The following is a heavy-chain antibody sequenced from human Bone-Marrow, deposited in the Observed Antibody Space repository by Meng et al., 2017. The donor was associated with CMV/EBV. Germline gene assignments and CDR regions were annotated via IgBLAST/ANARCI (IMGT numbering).Heavy chain of an antibody. CDR1: GGSISSGRYY. Sequence: LRLSSIVSGGSISSGRYYWSWIRQPPGKGLEWIVYIYYSGSTNYNPSLKSRVTISVDPSKNQFSLKLSSVTAADTAVYYCARSQSPYDFWSCYYIPGGYNVYWGQGTLVTVSS. CDR3: ARSQSPYDFWSCYYIPGGYNVY. V-gene: IGHV4-61*01. J-gene: IGHJ4*02. CDR2: IYYSGST. D-gene: IGHD3-3*01.